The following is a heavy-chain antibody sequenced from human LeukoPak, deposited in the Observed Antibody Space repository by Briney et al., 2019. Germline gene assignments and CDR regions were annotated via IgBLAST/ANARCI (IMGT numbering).Heavy chain of an antibody. J-gene: IGHJ4*02. CDR2: ICTSGST. V-gene: IGHV4-61*02. CDR3: ARVGYYGVVRIFDY. Sequence: PSETLSLTCTVSGGSISSGSYYWSWIRQPAGKGLEWIGRICTSGSTNYNPSLKSRVTISVDTSKNQFSLKLSSVTAADTAVYYCARVGYYGVVRIFDYWGQGTLVTVSS. CDR1: GGSISSGSYY. D-gene: IGHD3-10*01.